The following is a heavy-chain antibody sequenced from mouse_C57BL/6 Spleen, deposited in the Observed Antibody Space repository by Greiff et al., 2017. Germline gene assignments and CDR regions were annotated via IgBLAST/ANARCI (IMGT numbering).Heavy chain of an antibody. J-gene: IGHJ4*01. D-gene: IGHD1-1*01. CDR2: IYPSDSET. V-gene: IGHV1-61*01. Sequence: QVQLQQPGAELVRPGSSVKLSCKASGYTFTSYWMDWVKQRPGQGLEWIGNIYPSDSETHYNQKFKDKATLTVDKSSSTAYVQLSSLTSEDSAVYYCAGGGSYYGSRNYYAMGYWGQGTSVTVSS. CDR3: AGGGSYYGSRNYYAMGY. CDR1: GYTFTSYW.